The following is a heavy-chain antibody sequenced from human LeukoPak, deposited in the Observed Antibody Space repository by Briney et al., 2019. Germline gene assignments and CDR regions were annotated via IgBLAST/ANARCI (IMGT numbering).Heavy chain of an antibody. CDR1: GGSISSYY. V-gene: IGHV4-4*07. CDR2: IYTSGST. J-gene: IGHJ6*02. D-gene: IGHD3-16*01. Sequence: SETLSLTCTVSGGSISSYYWSWIRQPAGKGLEWIGRIYTSGSTNYNPSLKSRVTMSVDTSKNQFSLKLSSVTAADTAVYYCARGGADYDPWDYYGMDVWGQGTTVTASS. CDR3: ARGGADYDPWDYYGMDV.